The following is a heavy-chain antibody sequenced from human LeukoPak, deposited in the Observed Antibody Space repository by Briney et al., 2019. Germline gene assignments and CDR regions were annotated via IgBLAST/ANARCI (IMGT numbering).Heavy chain of an antibody. CDR2: IYYSGST. Sequence: SETLSLTCTVSGSSISSYYWSWIRQPPGKGLEWIGYIYYSGSTNYNPSLKSRVTISVDTSKNQFSLKLSSVTAADTAVYYCARVARLAYCGGDCYDPYWYFDLWGRGTLVTVSS. V-gene: IGHV4-59*01. CDR1: GSSISSYY. J-gene: IGHJ2*01. CDR3: ARVARLAYCGGDCYDPYWYFDL. D-gene: IGHD2-21*02.